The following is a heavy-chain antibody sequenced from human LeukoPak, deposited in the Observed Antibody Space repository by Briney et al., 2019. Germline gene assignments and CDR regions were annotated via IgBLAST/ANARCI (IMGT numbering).Heavy chain of an antibody. CDR3: ARDEAYCGGDCYPTGAFYI. Sequence: SETLSLTCTVSGGSISSYYWSWIRQPPGKGLEWIGYIYYSGSTIYNPSLKSRVTISVDTSKNQFSLKLSSVTAADTAVYYCARDEAYCGGDCYPTGAFYIWGQGTMVTVSS. CDR1: GGSISSYY. D-gene: IGHD2-21*02. CDR2: IYYSGST. J-gene: IGHJ3*02. V-gene: IGHV4-59*01.